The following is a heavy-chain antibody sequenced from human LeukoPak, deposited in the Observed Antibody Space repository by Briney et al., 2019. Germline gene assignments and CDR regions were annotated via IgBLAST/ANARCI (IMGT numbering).Heavy chain of an antibody. CDR1: GYTFNMYG. V-gene: IGHV1-18*04. CDR2: ISPYNGDT. D-gene: IGHD3-22*01. Sequence: VASVKVSCKASGYTFNMYGITWVRQAPGQGLEWMGWISPYNGDTHYAQKFQDRVTMTTDTSTSTAYMDLRSLGFDDTAVYYCARDKAFLGYYDTSGYFQQWFDSWGQGTLVTVSS. CDR3: ARDKAFLGYYDTSGYFQQWFDS. J-gene: IGHJ5*01.